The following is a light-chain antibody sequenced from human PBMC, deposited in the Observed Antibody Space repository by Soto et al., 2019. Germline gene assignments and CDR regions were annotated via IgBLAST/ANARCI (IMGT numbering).Light chain of an antibody. CDR3: QQSYRTPRT. Sequence: DIQMTQSPSSLSASVGDRVTITCRASQSISSYLNWYQQKPGKAPNLLIYAASSLQSGVPSRFSGSGSGTDFTLTISSLQPEDFATYYCQQSYRTPRTFGQGTKVEI. CDR1: QSISSY. V-gene: IGKV1-39*01. J-gene: IGKJ1*01. CDR2: AAS.